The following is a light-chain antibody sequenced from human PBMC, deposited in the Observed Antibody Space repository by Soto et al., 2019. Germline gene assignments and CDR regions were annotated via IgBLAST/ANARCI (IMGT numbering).Light chain of an antibody. CDR2: DVS. J-gene: IGLJ1*01. Sequence: QSALTQPASVSGSPGQSITISCTGTRSDVGDHNYVSWYQQHPGKAPKLLIYDVSNRPSGVSDRFSGSKSVNTASLTISGLQAEDEADYYCSSYTTSNTPFYVFGTGTKVTVL. V-gene: IGLV2-14*01. CDR1: RSDVGDHNY. CDR3: SSYTTSNTPFYV.